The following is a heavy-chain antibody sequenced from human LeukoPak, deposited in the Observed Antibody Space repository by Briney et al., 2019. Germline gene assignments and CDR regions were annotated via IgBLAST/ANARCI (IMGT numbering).Heavy chain of an antibody. J-gene: IGHJ4*02. D-gene: IGHD6-19*01. CDR2: ISSSSSTI. CDR1: GFTFSSYA. CDR3: ARDQAEVAGTWEYFDY. V-gene: IGHV3-48*02. Sequence: GGSLRLSCAASGFTFSSYAMSWVRQAPGKGLEWVSYISSSSSTIYYADSVKGRFTISRDNAKNSLYLQMNSLRDEDTAVYYCARDQAEVAGTWEYFDYWGQGTLVTVSS.